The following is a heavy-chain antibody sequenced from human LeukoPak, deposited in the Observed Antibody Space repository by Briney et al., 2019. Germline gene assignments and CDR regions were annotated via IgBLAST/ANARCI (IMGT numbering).Heavy chain of an antibody. CDR3: ARLGVKTGTTDWFDP. CDR2: IYSGGST. J-gene: IGHJ5*02. CDR1: GFTVSSNY. V-gene: IGHV3-66*02. Sequence: GGSLRLSCAASGFTVSSNYMSWVRQAPGKGLEWVSVIYSGGSTYYADSVKGRFTISRDNSKNTLFLQMNSLRAEDTAVYYCARLGVKTGTTDWFDPWGQGTLVTVSS. D-gene: IGHD1-7*01.